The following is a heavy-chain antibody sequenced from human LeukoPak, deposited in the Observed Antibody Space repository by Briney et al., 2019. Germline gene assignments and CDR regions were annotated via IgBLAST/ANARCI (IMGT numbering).Heavy chain of an antibody. CDR3: ARDGDTVLTRGYYYYMDV. V-gene: IGHV3-21*01. CDR1: GFTVSSNY. J-gene: IGHJ6*03. CDR2: ITSSSSYI. Sequence: GGSLRLSCAASGFTVSSNYMSWVREAPGKGPEWVSSITSSSSYIYYADSVKGRFTISRDNARNSLYLQMNSLRAEDTALYYCARDGDTVLTRGYYYYMDVWGKGTTVTVSS. D-gene: IGHD4-23*01.